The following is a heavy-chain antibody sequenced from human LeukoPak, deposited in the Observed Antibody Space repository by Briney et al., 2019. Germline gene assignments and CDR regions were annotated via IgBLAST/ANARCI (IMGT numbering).Heavy chain of an antibody. Sequence: GGSLRLSCAASGFTSSSYSMNWVRQAPGKGLEWVSSISSSSSYIYYGDSVKGRCTISRDNAKNSLYLKMNSMRAEDTAVYYCARDLFDYRDVWGKGTTVTVS. CDR1: GFTSSSYS. CDR3: ARDLFDYRDV. V-gene: IGHV3-21*01. D-gene: IGHD2-21*01. J-gene: IGHJ6*03. CDR2: ISSSSSYI.